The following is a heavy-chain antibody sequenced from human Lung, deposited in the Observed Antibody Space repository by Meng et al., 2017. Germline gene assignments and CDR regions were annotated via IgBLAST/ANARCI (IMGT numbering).Heavy chain of an antibody. CDR2: ISYHGSSK. V-gene: IGHV3-30*01. J-gene: IGHJ4*02. Sequence: EGSLRLSCAASGFTFSTYAMYWVRQAPGKGLEWVAVISYHGSSKYYADSVKGRFTISRDNSKNTLYLQMDSLRPEDTAVYYCARAWSSGYYTTTVFTDYWGQGTLVTVSS. CDR1: GFTFSTYA. D-gene: IGHD3-22*01. CDR3: ARAWSSGYYTTTVFTDY.